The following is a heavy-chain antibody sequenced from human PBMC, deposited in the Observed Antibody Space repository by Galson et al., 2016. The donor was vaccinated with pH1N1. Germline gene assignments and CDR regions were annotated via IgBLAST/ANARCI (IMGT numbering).Heavy chain of an antibody. Sequence: SVKVSCKASGYTLIVHYMHWVRQAPGHGLEWMGWINPNSGGTHYAQNFQGRVTLTRDTSINTAYMELGCLTSDDTAVYYCATGSGNSWFDPWGQGTLVTVSS. CDR1: GYTLIVHY. D-gene: IGHD3-10*01. CDR3: ATGSGNSWFDP. V-gene: IGHV1-2*02. J-gene: IGHJ5*02. CDR2: INPNSGGT.